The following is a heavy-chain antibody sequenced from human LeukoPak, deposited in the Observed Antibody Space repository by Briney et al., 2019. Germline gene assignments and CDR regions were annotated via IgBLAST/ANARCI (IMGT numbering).Heavy chain of an antibody. J-gene: IGHJ6*03. CDR1: GYTLTELS. Sequence: ASVTVSCKVSGYTLTELSMHWVRQAPGKGLEWLGGFDPEDGETIYAQKFQGRVTMTGDTSTDTAYMELSSLRSEDTAVYYCATDPMVRGVMSYYMDVWGKGTTVTVSS. V-gene: IGHV1-24*01. CDR3: ATDPMVRGVMSYYMDV. CDR2: FDPEDGET. D-gene: IGHD3-10*01.